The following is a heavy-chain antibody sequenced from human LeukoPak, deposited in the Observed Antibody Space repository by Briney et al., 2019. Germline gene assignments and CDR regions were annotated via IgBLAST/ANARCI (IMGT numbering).Heavy chain of an antibody. V-gene: IGHV3-7*01. Sequence: GGSLRLSCAASGFTFSGYWMSWVRQAPGKGLEWVANIKQDGSEKYYVDSVKGRFTFSRDNAKNSLYLQMNSLRAEDTAVYYCAREWLRFDYWGQGTLVTVSS. CDR3: AREWLRFDY. J-gene: IGHJ4*02. CDR2: IKQDGSEK. CDR1: GFTFSGYW. D-gene: IGHD5-12*01.